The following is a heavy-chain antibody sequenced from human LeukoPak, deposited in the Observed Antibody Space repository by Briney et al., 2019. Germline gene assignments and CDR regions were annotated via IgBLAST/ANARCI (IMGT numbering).Heavy chain of an antibody. V-gene: IGHV3-66*01. J-gene: IGHJ5*02. CDR2: IYSGGST. Sequence: GGSLRLSCAASGFTFSSYWMHWVRQAPGKGLEWVSVIYSGGSTYYADSVKGRFTISRDNSKNTLYLQMNSLRAEDTAVYYCARGAYGSGSYGDNWFDPWGQGTLVTVSS. D-gene: IGHD3-10*01. CDR3: ARGAYGSGSYGDNWFDP. CDR1: GFTFSSYW.